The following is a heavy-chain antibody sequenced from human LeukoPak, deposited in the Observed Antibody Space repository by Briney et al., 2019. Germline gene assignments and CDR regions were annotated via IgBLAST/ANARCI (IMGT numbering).Heavy chain of an antibody. V-gene: IGHV3-73*01. CDR3: TTHAYCGGDCYSN. CDR1: GFTFSASG. J-gene: IGHJ4*02. D-gene: IGHD2-21*02. CDR2: IAGKANNYVT. Sequence: PGGSLKPSCAASGFTFSASGVHWVRQASGKGLEWVGRIAGKANNYVTLYAASVKGRFTISRDDSQNTAYLQMTSLKTEDTAVYYCTTHAYCGGDCYSNWGQGTLFTVSS.